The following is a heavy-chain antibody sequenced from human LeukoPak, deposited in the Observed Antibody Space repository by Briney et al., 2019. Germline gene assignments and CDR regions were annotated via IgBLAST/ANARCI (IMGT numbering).Heavy chain of an antibody. CDR3: AMILRYFDWSSRVWFDP. D-gene: IGHD3-9*01. V-gene: IGHV1-18*01. Sequence: GASVKVSCKASGYTFTSYGISWVRQAPGQGLEWMGWNSAYNGNTNYAQKLQGRVTMTTDTSTSTAYMELRSLRSDDTAVYYCAMILRYFDWSSRVWFDPWGQGTLVTVSS. J-gene: IGHJ5*02. CDR2: NSAYNGNT. CDR1: GYTFTSYG.